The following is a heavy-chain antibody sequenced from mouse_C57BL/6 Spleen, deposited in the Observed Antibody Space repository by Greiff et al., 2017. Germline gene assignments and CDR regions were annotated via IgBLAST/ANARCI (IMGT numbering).Heavy chain of an antibody. V-gene: IGHV1-53*01. D-gene: IGHD2-2*01. CDR2: IKPSNGGT. CDR1: GYTFTSYW. J-gene: IGHJ2*02. CDR3: ARWEEGYPDY. Sequence: VQLQQSGTELVKPGASVKLSCKASGYTFTSYWVHWVTQRPGQGLEWIGNIKPSNGGTNYNEKFKSKATLTVDKSSSTAYMQLSSLTSEDSAVYYCARWEEGYPDYWGQGTSLTVSS.